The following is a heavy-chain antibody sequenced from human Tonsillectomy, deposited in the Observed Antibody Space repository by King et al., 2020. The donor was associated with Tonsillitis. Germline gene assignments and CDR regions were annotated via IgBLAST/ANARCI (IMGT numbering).Heavy chain of an antibody. Sequence: DVQLVESGGGLVQPGGSLKLSCAASGFTFTDSAMHWVRQASGKGLEWVGRIRSKANSYATAYAASVKGRFTISRDDSKNTAYLQMNSLKTEDTAVYYCTTEYCSSPSCNTGGQGTLVTVSS. CDR1: GFTFTDSA. D-gene: IGHD2-2*01. CDR3: TTEYCSSPSCNT. CDR2: IRSKANSYAT. J-gene: IGHJ4*02. V-gene: IGHV3-73*01.